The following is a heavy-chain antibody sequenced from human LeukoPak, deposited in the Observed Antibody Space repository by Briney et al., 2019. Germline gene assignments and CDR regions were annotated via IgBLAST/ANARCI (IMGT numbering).Heavy chain of an antibody. CDR1: GFTFSSYG. V-gene: IGHV3-30*18. Sequence: GGSLRLSCAASGFTFSSYGMHWVRQAPGKGLEWVAVISYDGSNKYYADSVKGRFTISRDNSKNTLYPQMNSLRAEDTAVYYCAKDRARYYYYGMDVWGQGTTVTVSS. J-gene: IGHJ6*02. CDR2: ISYDGSNK. CDR3: AKDRARYYYYGMDV. D-gene: IGHD3-10*01.